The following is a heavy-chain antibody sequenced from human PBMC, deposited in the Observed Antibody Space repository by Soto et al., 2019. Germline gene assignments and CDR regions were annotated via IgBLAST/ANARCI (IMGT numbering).Heavy chain of an antibody. Sequence: VQLQQWGAGLLKPSETLSLTCAVYGGSVSVYYWTWIGQPPGKGLEWFGKINHSGSTNYNPSLKSRVTLSIDTSKSHFSLEVSSVTAPDRAVSYCAKGGGSFWCWGQGTLVTVSS. CDR1: GGSVSVYY. D-gene: IGHD6-19*01. J-gene: IGHJ4*02. CDR3: AKGGGSFWC. CDR2: INHSGST. V-gene: IGHV4-34*01.